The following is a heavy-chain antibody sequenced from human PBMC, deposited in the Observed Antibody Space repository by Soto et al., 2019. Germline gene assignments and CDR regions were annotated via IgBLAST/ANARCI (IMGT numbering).Heavy chain of an antibody. CDR1: GYTFTSYG. CDR3: ARERGRELSPGEFDY. CDR2: ISAYNGNT. D-gene: IGHD3-16*02. J-gene: IGHJ4*02. V-gene: IGHV1-18*01. Sequence: ASVKVSCKASGYTFTSYGISWVRQAPGQGLEWMGWISAYNGNTNYAQKLQGRVTMTTDTSTSTAYMELRSLRSDDTAVYYCARERGRELSPGEFDYWGQGTLVTVSS.